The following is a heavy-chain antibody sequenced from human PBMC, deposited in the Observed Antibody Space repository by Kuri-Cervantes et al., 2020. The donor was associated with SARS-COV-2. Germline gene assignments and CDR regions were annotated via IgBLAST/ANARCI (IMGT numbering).Heavy chain of an antibody. D-gene: IGHD2-15*01. V-gene: IGHV4-59*04. J-gene: IGHJ5*02. Sequence: ESLKISCTVSGGSISSYYWNWIRQPPGKGLEWIGYIYYSGSTYYNPSLKSRVTISVDTSKNQFSLKLSSVTAADTAVYYCARQEVVAATNWFDPWGQGTLVTVSS. CDR1: GGSISSYY. CDR3: ARQEVVAATNWFDP. CDR2: IYYSGST.